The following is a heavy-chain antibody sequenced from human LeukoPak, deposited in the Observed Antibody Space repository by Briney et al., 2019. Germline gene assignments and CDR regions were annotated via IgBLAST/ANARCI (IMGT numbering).Heavy chain of an antibody. V-gene: IGHV4-39*07. CDR3: ARVRGYSGYDGAFDI. Sequence: SETLSLTCTVSGGPISSSSYYWGWIRQPPGKGLEWIGSIYHSGSTYYNPSLKSRVTISVDTSKNQFSLKLSSVTAADTAVYYCARVRGYSGYDGAFDIWGQGTMVTVSS. CDR1: GGPISSSSYY. CDR2: IYHSGST. J-gene: IGHJ3*02. D-gene: IGHD5-12*01.